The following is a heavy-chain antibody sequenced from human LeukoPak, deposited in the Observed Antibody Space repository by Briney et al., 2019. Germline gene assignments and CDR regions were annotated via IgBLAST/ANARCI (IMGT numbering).Heavy chain of an antibody. CDR2: ISSNGAST. J-gene: IGHJ4*02. D-gene: IGHD1-7*01. CDR1: GFTFSSYP. CDR3: ARRLGTTNPFDY. V-gene: IGHV3-64*01. Sequence: PGGSLRPSCAASGFTFSSYPMHWVRQAPGKGLEYVSAISSNGASTYYANSVKGRFTISRDNSKNTLYLQMGSLRADDMAVYYCARRLGTTNPFDYWGQGSLVAVSS.